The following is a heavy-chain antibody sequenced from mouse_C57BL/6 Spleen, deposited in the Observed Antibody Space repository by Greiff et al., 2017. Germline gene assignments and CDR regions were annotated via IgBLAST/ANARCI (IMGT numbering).Heavy chain of an antibody. J-gene: IGHJ3*01. CDR2: IDPSDSET. V-gene: IGHV1-52*01. CDR3: ARSPQTAWCAY. Sequence: QLQQPGAELVRPGSSVKLSCKASGYTFTSYWMHWVKQRPIQGLEWIGNIDPSDSETHYNQKFKDKATLTVDKSSSTAYMQLSSLTSEDSAVYYCARSPQTAWCAYWGQGTLVTVSA. CDR1: GYTFTSYW.